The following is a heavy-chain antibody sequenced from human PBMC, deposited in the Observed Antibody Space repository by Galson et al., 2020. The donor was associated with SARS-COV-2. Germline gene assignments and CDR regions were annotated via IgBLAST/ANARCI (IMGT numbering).Heavy chain of an antibody. CDR2: ISASGDST. V-gene: IGHV3-23*01. CDR3: AKRLQRTEHFDC. D-gene: IGHD5-18*01. J-gene: IGHJ4*02. CDR1: GFTFSSYA. Sequence: GESLKISCEASGFTFSSYAMSWVRQAPGKGLEWVSGISASGDSTYYADSVKGRFTISRDNSKNTLYLQMNSLRDEDTAVYYCAKRLQRTEHFDCWGQGTLVTVSS.